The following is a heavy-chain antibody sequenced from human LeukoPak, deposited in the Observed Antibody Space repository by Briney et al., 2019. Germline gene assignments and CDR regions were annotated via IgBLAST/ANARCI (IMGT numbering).Heavy chain of an antibody. CDR3: ARYDAYNSGWYDY. D-gene: IGHD6-19*01. CDR1: GGSISSSSYY. Sequence: PSETLSLTCTVSGGSISSSSYYWGWIRQPPGKGLEWIGNIYYSGSTYYNPSLKSRVTISVDTSKNHFSLKLSSVIAADTAVFYCARYDAYNSGWYDYWGQGALVTVSS. CDR2: IYYSGST. V-gene: IGHV4-39*02. J-gene: IGHJ4*02.